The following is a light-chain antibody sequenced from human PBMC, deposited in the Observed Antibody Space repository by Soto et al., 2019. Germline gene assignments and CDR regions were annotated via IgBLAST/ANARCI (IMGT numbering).Light chain of an antibody. Sequence: SALTQPASVSGSPGQSITISCTGTSSDVGSYNLVSWYQQHPGKAPKLMIYEGSKRPSGVSNRFSGSKSGNTASLTISGLQAEDEADYYCCSYAGSRVFVGGTKLTVL. CDR1: SSDVGSYNL. J-gene: IGLJ2*01. V-gene: IGLV2-23*01. CDR3: CSYAGSRV. CDR2: EGS.